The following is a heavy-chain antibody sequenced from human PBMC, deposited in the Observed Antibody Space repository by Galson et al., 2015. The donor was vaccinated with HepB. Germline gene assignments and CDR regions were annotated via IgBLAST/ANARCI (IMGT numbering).Heavy chain of an antibody. CDR1: GFTFSSYS. CDR3: ARAHYDSSGYYPNWFDP. J-gene: IGHJ5*02. D-gene: IGHD3-22*01. V-gene: IGHV3-21*01. Sequence: SLRLSCAASGFTFSSYSMNWVRQAPGKGLEWVSSISSSSYIYYADSVKGRFTISRDNAKNSLYLQMNSLRAEDTAVYYCARAHYDSSGYYPNWFDPWGQGTLVTVSS. CDR2: ISSSSYI.